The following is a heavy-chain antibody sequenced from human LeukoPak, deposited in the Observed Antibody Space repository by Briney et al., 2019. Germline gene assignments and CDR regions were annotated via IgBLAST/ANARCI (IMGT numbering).Heavy chain of an antibody. Sequence: GGSLRLSCAASGFTFSSYWMSWVRQAPGKGLEWVANIKQDGSEKYYVDSVKGRFTISRDNAKNSLYLQMNSVRAEDTAVYYCARVGSGGTKGAFDYWGQGTLVTVSS. V-gene: IGHV3-7*01. CDR1: GFTFSSYW. D-gene: IGHD2-15*01. CDR3: ARVGSGGTKGAFDY. J-gene: IGHJ4*02. CDR2: IKQDGSEK.